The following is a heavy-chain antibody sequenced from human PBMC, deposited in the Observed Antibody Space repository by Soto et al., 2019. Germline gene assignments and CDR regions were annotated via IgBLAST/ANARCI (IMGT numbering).Heavy chain of an antibody. CDR1: GGSSSSYY. CDR2: IYYSGST. J-gene: IGHJ4*02. V-gene: IGHV4-59*08. D-gene: IGHD1-20*01. Sequence: SETLSLTCTVSGGSSSSYYWSWIRQPPGKGLEWIGYIYYSGSTNYNPSLKSRVTISVDTSKNQFSLKLSSVTAADTAVYYCARRYGYSFDYWGQGTLVTVSS. CDR3: ARRYGYSFDY.